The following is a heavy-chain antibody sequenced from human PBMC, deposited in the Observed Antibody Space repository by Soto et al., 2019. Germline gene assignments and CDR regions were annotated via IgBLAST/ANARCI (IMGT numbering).Heavy chain of an antibody. J-gene: IGHJ4*02. D-gene: IGHD1-26*01. Sequence: SETLSLTCTVSGGSISGYYWSWVRQPPGTGLEWIGYIYYSGSTNYSPSLKSRVTISLDTSKNQFSLKLTSVTAADTAVYFCARGWSGSYPFDYWGLGTLVTVSS. CDR3: ARGWSGSYPFDY. CDR2: IYYSGST. V-gene: IGHV4-59*01. CDR1: GGSISGYY.